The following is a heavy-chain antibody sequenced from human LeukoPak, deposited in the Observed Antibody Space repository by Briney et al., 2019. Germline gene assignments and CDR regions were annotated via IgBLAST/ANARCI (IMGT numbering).Heavy chain of an antibody. V-gene: IGHV4-39*07. Sequence: SETLSLTCTVSGGSISSSSYYWGWIRQPPGKGLEWIGSIYYSGSTYYNPSLKSRVTISVDTSKNQFSLKLSSVTAADTAVYYCASTKLLRYYYYYYMDVWGKGTTVTVSS. CDR3: ASTKLLRYYYYYYMDV. CDR1: GGSISSSSYY. J-gene: IGHJ6*03. CDR2: IYYSGST. D-gene: IGHD1-26*01.